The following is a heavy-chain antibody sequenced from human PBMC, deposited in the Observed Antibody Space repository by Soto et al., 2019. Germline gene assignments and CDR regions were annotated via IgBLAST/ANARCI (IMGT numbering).Heavy chain of an antibody. J-gene: IGHJ6*02. V-gene: IGHV1-8*01. CDR1: GYTFTSYD. Sequence: QVQLVQSGAEVKKPGASVKVSCKASGYTFTSYDINWVRQATGQGLEWMGWMNPNSANTGYAQKCQGSVTMTRNTSITTASMELSSLRSEDTAVYYCAIEGVRGMDVWGQCTTVTVSS. CDR3: AIEGVRGMDV. CDR2: MNPNSANT.